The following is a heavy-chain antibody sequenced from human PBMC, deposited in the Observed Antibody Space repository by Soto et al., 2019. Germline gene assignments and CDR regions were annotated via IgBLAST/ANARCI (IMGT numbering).Heavy chain of an antibody. CDR1: GYTFTSYG. V-gene: IGHV1-18*01. CDR2: ISAYNGNT. J-gene: IGHJ4*02. CDR3: ARLTGYCSGGSCYPFDY. Sequence: QVPLVQSGAEVKKPGASVKVSCTASGYTFTSYGISWVRQAPGQGLEWMGWISAYNGNTNYAQKLQGRVTMTTDTSTGTAYRELRSLRSDDTAVYYCARLTGYCSGGSCYPFDYLGQGTLVSVSS. D-gene: IGHD2-15*01.